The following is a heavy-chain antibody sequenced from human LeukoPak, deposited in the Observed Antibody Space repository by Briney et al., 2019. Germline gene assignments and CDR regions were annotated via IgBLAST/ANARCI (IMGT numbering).Heavy chain of an antibody. D-gene: IGHD2-21*02. CDR2: IYYTGST. Sequence: SQTLSLTCTVSGASIISGGYYWSWIRRHPGKGLEWIGYIYYTGSTYYNPSLKNRLTISIDTSKSQFSLKLTSVTAADTAVYYCARDPIAYCGADCYSDWGQGTLVTVSS. V-gene: IGHV4-31*03. J-gene: IGHJ4*02. CDR1: GASIISGGYY. CDR3: ARDPIAYCGADCYSD.